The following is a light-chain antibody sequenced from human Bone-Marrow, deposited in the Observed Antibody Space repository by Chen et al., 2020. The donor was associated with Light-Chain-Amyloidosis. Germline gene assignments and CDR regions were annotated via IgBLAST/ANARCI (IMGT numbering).Light chain of an antibody. CDR2: GAS. J-gene: IGKJ2*01. Sequence: EIVLTQSPGTLSLSTGERATLSCRASQSVSSSYLAWYPQKPGQAPRLLIYGASSRATGIPDRFSGSGSGTDFTLTISRLEPEDFAVYYCQQYGSSPLYPFGQGTKLEIK. CDR1: QSVSSSY. CDR3: QQYGSSPLYP. V-gene: IGKV3-20*01.